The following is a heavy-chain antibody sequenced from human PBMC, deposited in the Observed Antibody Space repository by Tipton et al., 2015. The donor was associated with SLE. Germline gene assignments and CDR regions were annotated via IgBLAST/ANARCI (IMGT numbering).Heavy chain of an antibody. J-gene: IGHJ4*02. Sequence: TLSLTCTVSGGSISISSHFWGWIRQPPEKGLEWIGSIYYSGNTYYNPSLKSRVSVSIDSPKNQFSLRLSSVTAADTAVYYCASGFGELLIPQYWGQGALVTVSS. D-gene: IGHD3-10*01. V-gene: IGHV4-39*01. CDR3: ASGFGELLIPQY. CDR1: GGSISISSHF. CDR2: IYYSGNT.